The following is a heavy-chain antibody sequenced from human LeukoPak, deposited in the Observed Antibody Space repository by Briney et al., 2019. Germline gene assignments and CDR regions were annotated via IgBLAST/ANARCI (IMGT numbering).Heavy chain of an antibody. CDR3: AKAKGAFDI. Sequence: EGSLRLSCAASGFTFSSYSMNWVRQAPGKGLEYVSTISANGGSTFYADSVKGRFTISRDNSKNTVYLQMGSLRAEDMAVYYCAKAKGAFDIWGQGTMVTVSS. CDR2: ISANGGST. J-gene: IGHJ3*02. CDR1: GFTFSSYS. V-gene: IGHV3-64*02.